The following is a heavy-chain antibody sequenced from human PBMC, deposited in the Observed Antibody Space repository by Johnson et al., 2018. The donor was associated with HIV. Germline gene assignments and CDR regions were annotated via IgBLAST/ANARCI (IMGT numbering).Heavy chain of an antibody. J-gene: IGHJ3*02. Sequence: QVQLVESGGGVVQPGRSLRLSCAASGFTFSSYAMHWVRQATGKGLEWVAIISYDGSNKYYADSVKGRFTISRDNSKNTLYLQMNSLRAEDTAVYYCAKDQEWELIRGAFDIWGQGTMVTVSS. D-gene: IGHD1-26*01. V-gene: IGHV3-30*04. CDR3: AKDQEWELIRGAFDI. CDR1: GFTFSSYA. CDR2: ISYDGSNK.